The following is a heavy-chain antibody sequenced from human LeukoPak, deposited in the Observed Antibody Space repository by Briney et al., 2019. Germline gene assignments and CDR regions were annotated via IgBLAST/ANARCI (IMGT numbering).Heavy chain of an antibody. Sequence: LGGSLRLSRAASGFTFSSSAMSWVRQAPGKGLEWVSAISVSGGNTYYADSVKGRFTISRDNSKNTLYLQMNNLRAEDRAVYYCAKGGALAPTDYWGQGTLVTVS. CDR2: ISVSGGNT. J-gene: IGHJ4*02. D-gene: IGHD3-16*01. V-gene: IGHV3-23*01. CDR3: AKGGALAPTDY. CDR1: GFTFSSSA.